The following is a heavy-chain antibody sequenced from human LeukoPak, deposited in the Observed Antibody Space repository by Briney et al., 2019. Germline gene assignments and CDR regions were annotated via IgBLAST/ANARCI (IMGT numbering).Heavy chain of an antibody. D-gene: IGHD2-2*01. V-gene: IGHV4-61*02. Sequence: PSETLSLTCTVSGGSISSGSYYWSWIRQPAGKGLEWIGRIYTSGSTNYNPSLKSRVTISVDTSKNQFSLKLSSVTAADTAVYYCARVSCSSTSCLFDYWRQRTLVTVSS. CDR2: IYTSGST. J-gene: IGHJ4*02. CDR3: ARVSCSSTSCLFDY. CDR1: GGSISSGSYY.